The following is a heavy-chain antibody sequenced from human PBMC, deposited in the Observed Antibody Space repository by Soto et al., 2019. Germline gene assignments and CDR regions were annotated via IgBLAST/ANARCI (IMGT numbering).Heavy chain of an antibody. D-gene: IGHD1-26*01. Sequence: QVQFVQSGAELKKPGSSVKVSCKASGGTFSNYAFSWVRQAPGQGLEWMGGIIPISGAANYAPQFQDRLTINADKSTSTVYMEPTSSRSEDAGVADWGCLVRSGIAGFDYGGQSTGVTVCS. CDR3: GCLVRSGIAGFDY. V-gene: IGHV1-69*06. CDR1: GGTFSNYA. J-gene: IGHJ4*02. CDR2: IIPISGAA.